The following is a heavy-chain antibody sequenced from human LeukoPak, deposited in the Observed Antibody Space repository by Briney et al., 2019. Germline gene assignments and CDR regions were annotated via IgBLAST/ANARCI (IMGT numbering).Heavy chain of an antibody. V-gene: IGHV3-48*01. J-gene: IGHJ5*02. CDR2: ISSSSSTI. CDR1: GFTFSSYS. Sequence: GGSLRLSCAASGFTFSSYSMNWVRQAPGKGLEWVSYISSSSSTIYYADSVKGRFTISRDNAKNSLYLQMNSLRAEDTAVYYCARALRYSYGYHWFDPWGQGTLVTVSS. CDR3: ARALRYSYGYHWFDP. D-gene: IGHD5-18*01.